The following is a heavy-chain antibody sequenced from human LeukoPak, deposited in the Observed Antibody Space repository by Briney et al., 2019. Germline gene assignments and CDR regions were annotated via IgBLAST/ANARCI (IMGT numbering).Heavy chain of an antibody. V-gene: IGHV1-2*06. CDR2: INPNSGGT. D-gene: IGHD3-10*01. CDR3: ARGAVALWFGEAYNWFDP. J-gene: IGHJ5*02. CDR1: GYTFTGYY. Sequence: ASVKVSCKASGYTFTGYYMHWVRQAPGQGLEWMGRINPNSGGTNYAQKFQGRVTMTRDTSISTAYMELSRLRSDDTAVYYCARGAVALWFGEAYNWFDPWGQGTLVTVSS.